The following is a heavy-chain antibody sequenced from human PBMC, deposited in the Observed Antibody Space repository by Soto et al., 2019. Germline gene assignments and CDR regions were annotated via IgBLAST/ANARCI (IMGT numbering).Heavy chain of an antibody. Sequence: PSETLSLTCTVSGGSISSSSYYWGWIRQPPGKGLEWIGSIYYSGSTYYNPSLKSRVTISVDTSKNQFSLKLSSVTAADTAVYYCARHTSDSSGYYVDYWGQGTLVTVSS. V-gene: IGHV4-39*01. D-gene: IGHD3-22*01. CDR3: ARHTSDSSGYYVDY. CDR2: IYYSGST. CDR1: GGSISSSSYY. J-gene: IGHJ4*02.